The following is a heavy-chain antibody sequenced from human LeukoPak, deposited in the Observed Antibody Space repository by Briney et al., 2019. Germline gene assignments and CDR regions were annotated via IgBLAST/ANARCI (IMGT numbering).Heavy chain of an antibody. J-gene: IGHJ4*02. D-gene: IGHD1-26*01. V-gene: IGHV4-59*01. CDR1: GGSISNYY. CDR2: IYHSGAN. Sequence: PPETLSLTCTVPGGSISNYYWSCIRQRPRKGLEWVVSIYHSGANNYNPSLRSRVTISVDTSNNQFSLNLRSVTAADTAIYYCARKSPTSGSYGWYFDYWGQGALVTVSS. CDR3: ARKSPTSGSYGWYFDY.